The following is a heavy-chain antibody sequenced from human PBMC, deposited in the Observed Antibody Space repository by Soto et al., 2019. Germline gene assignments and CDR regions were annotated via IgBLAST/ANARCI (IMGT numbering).Heavy chain of an antibody. J-gene: IGHJ4*02. CDR3: GRGRSGELVVFY. D-gene: IGHD1-7*01. Sequence: QVQLVQSGAEVKKPGASVKVSCKASGYTFTGHYIHWVRQAPGQGPEWMGEISPVTGGTKYAQKFQGRVTMTRDTAITTVYMELNNLSPDDTDVYYCGRGRSGELVVFYWGQGTLVSVS. CDR2: ISPVTGGT. CDR1: GYTFTGHY. V-gene: IGHV1-2*02.